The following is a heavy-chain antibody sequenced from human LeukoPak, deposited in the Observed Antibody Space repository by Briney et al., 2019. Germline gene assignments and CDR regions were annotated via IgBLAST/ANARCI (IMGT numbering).Heavy chain of an antibody. D-gene: IGHD2-15*01. Sequence: GGSLRLSCTASGFTFGDYAMSWFRQAPGKGLEWVGFIRSKAYGGTTEYAASVKGRFTISRDDSKSIAYLQMNSLKTEDTAVYYCTRDFAAFGPGDDGFDPWGQGTLVTVSS. V-gene: IGHV3-49*03. CDR2: IRSKAYGGTT. CDR3: TRDFAAFGPGDDGFDP. CDR1: GFTFGDYA. J-gene: IGHJ5*02.